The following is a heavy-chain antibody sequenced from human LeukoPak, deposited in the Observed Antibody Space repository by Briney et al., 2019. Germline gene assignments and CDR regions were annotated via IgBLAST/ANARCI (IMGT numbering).Heavy chain of an antibody. Sequence: SETLSLTCTVSGGSISSYYWSWIRQPAGKGLEWIGRIYTSGSTNYNPSLKSRVTISVDKSKNQFSLKLSSVTAADTAVCYCARVGATGSGYYFDYWGQGTLVTVSS. J-gene: IGHJ4*02. D-gene: IGHD1-26*01. CDR1: GGSISSYY. V-gene: IGHV4-4*07. CDR2: IYTSGST. CDR3: ARVGATGSGYYFDY.